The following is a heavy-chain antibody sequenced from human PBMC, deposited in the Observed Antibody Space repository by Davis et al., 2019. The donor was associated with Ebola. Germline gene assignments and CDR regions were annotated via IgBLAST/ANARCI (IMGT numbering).Heavy chain of an antibody. J-gene: IGHJ4*02. D-gene: IGHD3-16*01. Sequence: PSETLSLTCTVSGGSIKSYHWSWIRQPPQKGLEWIGYIFYTGTTNYNPSLKSRVTISIDTSKNQFSLKLNSVTAADTAVYYCARVVYDYIGGSYTFDYWGQGTLVTVSS. CDR3: ARVVYDYIGGSYTFDY. V-gene: IGHV4-59*01. CDR2: IFYTGTT. CDR1: GGSIKSYH.